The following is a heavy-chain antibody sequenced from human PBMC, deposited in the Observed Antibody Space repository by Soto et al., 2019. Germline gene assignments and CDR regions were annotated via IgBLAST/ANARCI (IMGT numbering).Heavy chain of an antibody. Sequence: ASVKVSCKASGYTFTSYGISWVRQAPGQGLEWMGWISAYNGNTNYAQKLQGRVTMTTDTSTGTAYMELRSLRSDDTAVYYCAREGGQWELPDDFDYWGQGTLVTVS. CDR2: ISAYNGNT. CDR1: GYTFTSYG. J-gene: IGHJ4*02. D-gene: IGHD1-26*01. V-gene: IGHV1-18*01. CDR3: AREGGQWELPDDFDY.